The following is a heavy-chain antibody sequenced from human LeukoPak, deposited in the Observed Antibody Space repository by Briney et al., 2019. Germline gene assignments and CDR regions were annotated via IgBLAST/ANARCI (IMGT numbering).Heavy chain of an antibody. CDR2: ISYDGSNK. CDR3: ANLDSSGYYPLDY. J-gene: IGHJ4*02. Sequence: PGGSLRLSCAASGFTFSSYGMHWVRQAPGKGLEWVAVISYDGSNKYYADSVKGGFTISRDNSKNTLYLQMNSLRAEDTAVYYCANLDSSGYYPLDYWGQGTLVTVSS. V-gene: IGHV3-30*18. D-gene: IGHD3-22*01. CDR1: GFTFSSYG.